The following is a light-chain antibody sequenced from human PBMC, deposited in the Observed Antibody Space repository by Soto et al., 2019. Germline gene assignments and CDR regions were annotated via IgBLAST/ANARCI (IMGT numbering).Light chain of an antibody. CDR1: QTVSSK. J-gene: IGKJ1*01. CDR3: HQRKSWPRT. CDR2: DTS. V-gene: IGKV3-11*01. Sequence: VMTHSRASLTSYQGERATLSCMASQTVSSKLAWYQHIPGQAPRLLIYDTSNRASGIPARFSGSGSGTDFTLTICSLEPEDFAVYYCHQRKSWPRTCGQGTKVDI.